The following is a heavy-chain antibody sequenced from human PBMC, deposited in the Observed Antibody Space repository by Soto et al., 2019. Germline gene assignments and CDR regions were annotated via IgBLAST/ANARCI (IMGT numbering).Heavy chain of an antibody. Sequence: EVQLVESGGGLIHPGGSLRLSCAASGHTVSGNYMGWVRQAPGKGLEWVSGIYSDGSTIYADSVKGRFTIFRDNSKNTLYLQMNSLRAEDTAVYHCARASSRWGSEAAYWGQGTLVTVSS. CDR3: ARASSRWGSEAAY. CDR1: GHTVSGNY. D-gene: IGHD7-27*01. CDR2: IYSDGST. J-gene: IGHJ4*02. V-gene: IGHV3-53*01.